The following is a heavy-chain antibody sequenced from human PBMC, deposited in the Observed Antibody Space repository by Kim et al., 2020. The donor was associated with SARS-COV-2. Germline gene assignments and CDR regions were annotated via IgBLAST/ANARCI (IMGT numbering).Heavy chain of an antibody. CDR1: GFTFSSYS. CDR3: AAVASYYYYYYGMDV. CDR2: ISSSSSYI. D-gene: IGHD6-19*01. V-gene: IGHV3-21*01. Sequence: GGSLRLSCAASGFTFSSYSMNWVRQAPGKGLEWVSSISSSSSYIYYADSVKGRFTISRDNAKNSLYLQMNSLRAEDTAVYYCAAVASYYYYYYGMDVWGQGTTVTVSS. J-gene: IGHJ6*02.